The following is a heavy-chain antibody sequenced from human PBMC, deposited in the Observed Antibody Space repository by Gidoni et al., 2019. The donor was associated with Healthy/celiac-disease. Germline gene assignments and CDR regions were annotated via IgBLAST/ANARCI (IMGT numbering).Heavy chain of an antibody. D-gene: IGHD6-13*01. Sequence: EVQLVESGGGLVKPGGSLRLSCAASGSTFSRYSMNWVRPAPGKGREWVSSISSSSSYIYYADSVKGRFTISRDNAKNSLYLQMNSLRAEDTAVYYCARTGLPGDSSSWMTPGWFDPWGQGTLVTVSS. CDR1: GSTFSRYS. V-gene: IGHV3-21*01. CDR2: ISSSSSYI. CDR3: ARTGLPGDSSSWMTPGWFDP. J-gene: IGHJ5*02.